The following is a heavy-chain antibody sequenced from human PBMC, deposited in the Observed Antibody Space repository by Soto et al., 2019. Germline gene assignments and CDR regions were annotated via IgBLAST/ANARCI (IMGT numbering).Heavy chain of an antibody. Sequence: EVQLLESGGGLVQPGGSLRLSCAAYGITISNYHMSWVRQAPGKGLDWVSGISGSGDRTYYADSAKGRFTISKDISKNSLSLQLDNLGVEDTAVYFCVKDDGGYPSTAPHWGQGTLVTVSS. D-gene: IGHD3-22*01. CDR3: VKDDGGYPSTAPH. V-gene: IGHV3-23*01. CDR1: GITISNYH. J-gene: IGHJ1*01. CDR2: ISGSGDRT.